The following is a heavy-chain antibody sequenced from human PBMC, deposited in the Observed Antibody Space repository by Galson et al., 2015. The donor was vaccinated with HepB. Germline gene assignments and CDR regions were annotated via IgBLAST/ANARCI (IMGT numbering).Heavy chain of an antibody. J-gene: IGHJ6*02. CDR1: GFTFSSYA. D-gene: IGHD6-6*01. CDR3: ARGPTIAARQYNHHAMDV. Sequence: SLRLSCAASGFTFSSYAMHWVRQAPGKGLEWVAVISYDGSNKYYADSVKGRFTISRDNSKNTLYLQMNSLRAEDTAIYYCARGPTIAARQYNHHAMDVWGQGTTVTVSS. CDR2: ISYDGSNK. V-gene: IGHV3-30-3*01.